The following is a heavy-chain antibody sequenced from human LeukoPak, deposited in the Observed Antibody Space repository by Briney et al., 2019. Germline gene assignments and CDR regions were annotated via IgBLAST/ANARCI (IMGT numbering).Heavy chain of an antibody. D-gene: IGHD2-2*01. CDR1: GYTFTSYY. CDR3: ARGFQVPAAVPSHFDY. J-gene: IGHJ4*02. V-gene: IGHV1-46*01. CDR2: INPSGGTT. Sequence: ASVKVSCKASGYTFTSYYMHWVRQTPGQGLEWMGIINPSGGTTSSAQKFQGRVTMTRDTTTSTVYLELSSLRSDDTAVYYCARGFQVPAAVPSHFDYWGQGTLVTVSS.